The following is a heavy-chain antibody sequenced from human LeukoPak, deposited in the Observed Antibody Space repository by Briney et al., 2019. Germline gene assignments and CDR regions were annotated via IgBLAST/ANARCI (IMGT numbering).Heavy chain of an antibody. CDR1: GFTFSSYA. D-gene: IGHD6-13*01. V-gene: IGHV3-66*01. Sequence: GGSLRLSCAASGFTFSSYAMHWVRQAPGKGLEWVSVIYSGGSTYYADSVKGRFTISRDNSKNTLYLQMNSLRAEDTAVYYCARVMREQQLVRWPYYYYYYMDVWGKGTTVTISS. CDR2: IYSGGST. CDR3: ARVMREQQLVRWPYYYYYYMDV. J-gene: IGHJ6*03.